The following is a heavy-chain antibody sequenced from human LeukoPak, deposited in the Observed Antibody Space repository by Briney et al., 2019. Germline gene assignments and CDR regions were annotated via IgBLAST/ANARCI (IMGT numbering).Heavy chain of an antibody. CDR3: ARDARPNYYTSGSGI. V-gene: IGHV3-7*01. Sequence: PGGSLRLSCATSGFSFSTFWMSWVRQVPGKGLEWVANINQHGNEKYYVDSVKGRFTISRDNAKNSLYLQMNSLRAGDTAVYYCARDARPNYYTSGSGIWGQGTLVTVSS. CDR2: INQHGNEK. J-gene: IGHJ4*02. CDR1: GFSFSTFW. D-gene: IGHD3-10*01.